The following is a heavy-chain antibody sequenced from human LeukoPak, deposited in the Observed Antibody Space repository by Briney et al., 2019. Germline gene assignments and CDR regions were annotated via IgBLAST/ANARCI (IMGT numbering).Heavy chain of an antibody. Sequence: SPSETLSLTCTVSGGSISSSSYYWGWTRQPPGKGLEWIGSIYYSGSTYYNPSLKSRVTISVDTSKSQFSLKLSSVTAADTAVYYCASLRSGYEYYFDYWGQGTLVTVSS. CDR2: IYYSGST. CDR3: ASLRSGYEYYFDY. CDR1: GGSISSSSYY. V-gene: IGHV4-39*01. D-gene: IGHD3-22*01. J-gene: IGHJ4*02.